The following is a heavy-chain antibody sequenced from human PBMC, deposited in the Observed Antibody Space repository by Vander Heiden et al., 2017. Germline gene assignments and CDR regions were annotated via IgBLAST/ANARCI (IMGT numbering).Heavy chain of an antibody. CDR2: ISPSGGST. D-gene: IGHD6-19*01. J-gene: IGHJ3*02. CDR1: GYTFTRYY. V-gene: IGHV1-46*01. Sequence: QVQLVQSGAEVKKPGASVKVSCQASGYTFTRYYMHWVRQAPGQGLEWMGIISPSGGSTSDAQKFQGRVTMTRDTSTRSVYMELSSLRSEDTAVYYCATSHSSGWYGYAFDIWGQGTMVTVSS. CDR3: ATSHSSGWYGYAFDI.